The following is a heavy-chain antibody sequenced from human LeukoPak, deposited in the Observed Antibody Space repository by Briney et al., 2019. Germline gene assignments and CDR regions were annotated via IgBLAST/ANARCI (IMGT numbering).Heavy chain of an antibody. CDR3: ARDSKSKYSSSWYAYYYYYMDV. D-gene: IGHD6-13*01. CDR1: GGTFSSYA. J-gene: IGHJ6*03. Sequence: SSVKVSCKASGGTFSSYAISWVRQAPGQGLEWMGRIIPIFGTANYAQKFQGRVTITTDESTSTAYMELSSLRSEDTAVYYCARDSKSKYSSSWYAYYYYYMDVWGKGTTVTVS. CDR2: IIPIFGTA. V-gene: IGHV1-69*05.